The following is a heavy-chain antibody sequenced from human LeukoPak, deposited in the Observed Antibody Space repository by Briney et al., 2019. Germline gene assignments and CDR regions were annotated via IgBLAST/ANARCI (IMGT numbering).Heavy chain of an antibody. CDR3: AKGYGSGSYLADY. D-gene: IGHD3-10*01. CDR1: GFTFSSYW. V-gene: IGHV3-7*03. CDR2: IKQDGSEK. J-gene: IGHJ4*02. Sequence: PGGSLRLSCAASGFTFSSYWMSWVRQAPGKGLEWVANIKQDGSEKYYVDSVKGRFTISRDNAKNTLYLQMNSLRAEDTAVYYCAKGYGSGSYLADYWGQGTLVTVSS.